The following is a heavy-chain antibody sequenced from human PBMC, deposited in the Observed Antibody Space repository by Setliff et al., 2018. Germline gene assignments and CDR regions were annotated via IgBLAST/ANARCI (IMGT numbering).Heavy chain of an antibody. CDR2: IYTSGST. CDR1: GGSFSGYY. V-gene: IGHV4-4*07. D-gene: IGHD2-21*02. Sequence: LSLTCAVYGGSFSGYYWSWIRQPAGKGLEWIGRIYTSGSTNYNPSLKSRVTMSVDTSKNQFSLKLSSVTAADTAVYYCARDLGHGGDSDYWGQGILVTVSS. J-gene: IGHJ4*02. CDR3: ARDLGHGGDSDY.